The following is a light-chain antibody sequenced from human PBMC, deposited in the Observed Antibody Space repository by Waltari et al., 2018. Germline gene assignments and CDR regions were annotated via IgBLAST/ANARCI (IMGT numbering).Light chain of an antibody. CDR1: QGINTY. CDR2: ATS. J-gene: IGKJ4*01. CDR3: QQLYSYST. V-gene: IGKV1-9*01. Sequence: DIQLTQSPSLLPASVRDRVTITCRASQGINTYLVWYQQKPGKAPHLLVSATSTLQRGVPSRFSGSGSGTEFTLTISSLQPEDSATYYCQQLYSYSTFGGGTKVEI.